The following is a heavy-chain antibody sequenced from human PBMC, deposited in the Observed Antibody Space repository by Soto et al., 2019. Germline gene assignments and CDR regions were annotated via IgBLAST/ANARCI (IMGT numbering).Heavy chain of an antibody. CDR1: GYTFTGYA. V-gene: IGHV1-3*01. CDR2: INGGNGDT. CDR3: ARGYCSSTSCPYYFDF. D-gene: IGHD2-2*01. Sequence: QVQLVQSGAEVKNPGASVKVSCKASGYTFTGYAIHWVRQAPGQRLEWMGWINGGNGDTKYSQKFQGRVTISRDTSASTAYMELTSLGSEDTAVYHCARGYCSSTSCPYYFDFWGQGTLVTVSS. J-gene: IGHJ4*02.